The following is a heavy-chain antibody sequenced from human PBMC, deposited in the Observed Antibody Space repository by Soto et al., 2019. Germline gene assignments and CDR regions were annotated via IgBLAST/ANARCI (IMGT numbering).Heavy chain of an antibody. CDR3: ASGWLQLGY. V-gene: IGHV3-23*01. CDR2: ISGSGGST. J-gene: IGHJ4*02. D-gene: IGHD5-12*01. Sequence: GKGLEWVSAISGSGGSTYYADSVKGRFTISRDNSKNTLYLQMNSLRAEDTAVYYCASGWLQLGYWGQGTLVTVSS.